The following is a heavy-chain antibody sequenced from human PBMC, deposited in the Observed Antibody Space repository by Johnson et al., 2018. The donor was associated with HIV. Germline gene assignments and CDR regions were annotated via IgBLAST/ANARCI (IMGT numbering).Heavy chain of an antibody. CDR1: GFTVSSNY. Sequence: VQLVESGGGLVQPGGSLRLSCAGTGFTVSSNYMYWVRQAPGKGLECVSVIYSGGGTYYADSVKGRFTISRDNSKNTVYLHMNSLRAEDTAVYYCATVWRNEGRHAFDVWGQGTMVTVSS. CDR3: ATVWRNEGRHAFDV. V-gene: IGHV3-66*01. J-gene: IGHJ3*01. CDR2: IYSGGGT. D-gene: IGHD1-1*01.